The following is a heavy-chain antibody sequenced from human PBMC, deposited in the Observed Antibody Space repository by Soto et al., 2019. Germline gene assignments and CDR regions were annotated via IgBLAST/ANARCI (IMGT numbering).Heavy chain of an antibody. Sequence: SDTLSLTCTVSGGSISSGGYYWSWIRQHPGKGLEWIGYIYYSGSTYYNPSLKSRVTISVDTSKNQFSLKLSSVTAADTAVYYCAVTKGSNYDAFDIWGQGTMVTVSS. CDR2: IYYSGST. V-gene: IGHV4-31*03. J-gene: IGHJ3*02. CDR3: AVTKGSNYDAFDI. D-gene: IGHD1-26*01. CDR1: GGSISSGGYY.